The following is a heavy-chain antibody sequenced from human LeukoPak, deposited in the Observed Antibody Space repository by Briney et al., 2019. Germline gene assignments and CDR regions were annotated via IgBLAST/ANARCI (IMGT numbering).Heavy chain of an antibody. CDR3: ARVGSGFSYGYDY. V-gene: IGHV4-39*07. CDR1: GGSISSSSYY. CDR2: IYYSGST. J-gene: IGHJ4*02. Sequence: PSETLSLTCTVSGGSISSSSYYWGWIRQPPGKGLEWIGSIYYSGSTYYNPSLKSRVTISVDTSKNQFSLKLSSVTAADTAVYFCARVGSGFSYGYDYWGQGTLVTVSS. D-gene: IGHD5-18*01.